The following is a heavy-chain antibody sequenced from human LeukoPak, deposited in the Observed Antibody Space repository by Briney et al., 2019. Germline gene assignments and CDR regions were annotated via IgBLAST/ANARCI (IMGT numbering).Heavy chain of an antibody. Sequence: SETLSLTCTVSGESISGFYWNWIRQPPGKGLEWIGYIYYSGSTSYNPSLKSRVTISIDTSKNQFSLKLSSVTAADTAVYYCARSVQGAHLRSSWSFDYWGQGTLVTVSS. CDR2: IYYSGST. CDR3: ARSVQGAHLRSSWSFDY. D-gene: IGHD6-13*01. J-gene: IGHJ4*02. CDR1: GESISGFY. V-gene: IGHV4-59*08.